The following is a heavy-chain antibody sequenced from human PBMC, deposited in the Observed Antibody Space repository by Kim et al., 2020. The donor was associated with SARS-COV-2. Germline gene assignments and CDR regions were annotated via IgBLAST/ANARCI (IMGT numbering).Heavy chain of an antibody. CDR3: ARDRPGYSSGWYVNYYYYYGMDV. V-gene: IGHV4-4*07. CDR2: IYTSGST. Sequence: SETLSLTCTVSGGSISSYYWSWIRQPAGKGLEWIGRIYTSGSTNYNPSLKSRVTMSVDTSKNQFSLKLSSVTAADTAVYYCARDRPGYSSGWYVNYYYYYGMDVWGQGTTVTVSS. D-gene: IGHD6-19*01. J-gene: IGHJ6*02. CDR1: GGSISSYY.